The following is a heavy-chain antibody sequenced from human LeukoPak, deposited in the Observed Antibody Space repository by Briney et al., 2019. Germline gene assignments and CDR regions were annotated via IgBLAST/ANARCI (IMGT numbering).Heavy chain of an antibody. V-gene: IGHV4-39*07. CDR3: ARAYYDILTGYPYFDY. D-gene: IGHD3-9*01. CDR1: GGSISSSSYY. J-gene: IGHJ4*02. Sequence: SETLSLTCTVSGGSISSSSYYWGWIRQPPGKGLEWIGSIYNSGTTYYNPSLKSRVTISVDTSKNQFSLKLSSVTAADTAVYYCARAYYDILTGYPYFDYWGQGTLVTVSS. CDR2: IYNSGTT.